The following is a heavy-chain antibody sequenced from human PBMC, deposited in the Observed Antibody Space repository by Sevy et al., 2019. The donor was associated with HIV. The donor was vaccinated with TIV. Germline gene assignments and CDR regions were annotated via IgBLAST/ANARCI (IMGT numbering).Heavy chain of an antibody. Sequence: GWSLRLSCAASGFTFSSHSFNWVRQAPGKGLEWISYISSTSSTIFYAHSVMDRFTISRDNAKNSLYLQMNSLRAEDTAVYYCARPLGYCSSTSCPYIFDIWGQGTMVTVSS. J-gene: IGHJ3*02. CDR3: ARPLGYCSSTSCPYIFDI. CDR2: ISSTSSTI. V-gene: IGHV3-48*01. D-gene: IGHD2-2*01. CDR1: GFTFSSHS.